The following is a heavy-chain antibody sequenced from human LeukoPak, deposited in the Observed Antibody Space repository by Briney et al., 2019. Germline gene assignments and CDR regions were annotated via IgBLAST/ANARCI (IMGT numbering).Heavy chain of an antibody. CDR3: ARDRCSGGSCYSFDY. CDR2: INPNSGGT. Sequence: EASVKVSCKASGYTFTGYYMHWVRQAPGQGLEWMGWINPNSGGTNYAQKSQGWVTMTRDTSISTAYMELSRLRSDDTAVYCCARDRCSGGSCYSFDYWGQGTLVTVSS. CDR1: GYTFTGYY. J-gene: IGHJ4*02. D-gene: IGHD2-15*01. V-gene: IGHV1-2*04.